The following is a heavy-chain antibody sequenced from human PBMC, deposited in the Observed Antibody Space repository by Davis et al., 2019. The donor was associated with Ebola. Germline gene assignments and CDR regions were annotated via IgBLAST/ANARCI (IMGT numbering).Heavy chain of an antibody. CDR3: ARAGGYYYDSSGYYSGYYFDY. CDR1: GGSISSYY. J-gene: IGHJ4*02. Sequence: SETLSLTCTVSGGSISSYYWSWIRQPPGKGLEWIGYIYYSGSTNYNPSLKSRVTISVDTSKNQFPLKLSSVTAADTAVYYCARAGGYYYDSSGYYSGYYFDYWGQGTLVTVSS. CDR2: IYYSGST. D-gene: IGHD3-22*01. V-gene: IGHV4-59*01.